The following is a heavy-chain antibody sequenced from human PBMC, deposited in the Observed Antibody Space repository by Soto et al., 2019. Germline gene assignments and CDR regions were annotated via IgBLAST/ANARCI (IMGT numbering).Heavy chain of an antibody. J-gene: IGHJ6*02. V-gene: IGHV3-21*01. Sequence: GGSLRLSCAASGFTFSSYSMNWVRQAPGKGLEWVSSISSSSSYIYYADSVKGRFTISRDNAKNSLYLQMNSLRAEDTAVYYCARDSEYGSSSGYYYGMDVWGQGTTVTVSS. D-gene: IGHD6-6*01. CDR3: ARDSEYGSSSGYYYGMDV. CDR1: GFTFSSYS. CDR2: ISSSSSYI.